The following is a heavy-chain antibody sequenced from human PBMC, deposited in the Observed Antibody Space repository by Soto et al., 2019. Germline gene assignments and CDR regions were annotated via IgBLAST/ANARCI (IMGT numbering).Heavy chain of an antibody. V-gene: IGHV3-9*01. D-gene: IGHD6-13*01. CDR1: GFFFEDYA. CDR3: VKDESINWYSGHFRH. CDR2: INWNSGSI. J-gene: IGHJ1*01. Sequence: GGSLRLSCAASGFFFEDYAMHWVRQVPGKGLEWVSGINWNSGSIGYGDSVKGRFAISRDNAKNSLHLQMNSLSAEDTAFYYCVKDESINWYSGHFRHWGQGTLVTVSS.